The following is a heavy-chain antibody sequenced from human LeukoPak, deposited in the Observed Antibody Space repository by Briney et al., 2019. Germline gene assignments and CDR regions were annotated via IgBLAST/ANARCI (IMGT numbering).Heavy chain of an antibody. CDR3: VKGYCSGGNCFSRTMYYFDY. CDR1: GFTFRKYA. J-gene: IGHJ4*02. Sequence: GGSLRLSCSASGFTFRKYAIHWDRQAPGKGLEYVSAISTDGGSTYYADSVKGRFTISRDNSKNTLYLQMSSLRPEDTAVYYCVKGYCSGGNCFSRTMYYFDYWGQGTLVTVSS. D-gene: IGHD2-15*01. CDR2: ISTDGGST. V-gene: IGHV3-64D*09.